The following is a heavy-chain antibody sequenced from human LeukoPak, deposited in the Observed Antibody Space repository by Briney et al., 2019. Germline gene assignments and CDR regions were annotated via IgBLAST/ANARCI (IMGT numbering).Heavy chain of an antibody. CDR3: ARGDIVVVPAASLYYYYGMDV. D-gene: IGHD2-2*01. Sequence: ASVKVSCKASGGPFSSYAISWVSQAPGQGLEWMGGIIPIFGTANYAQKFQGRVTITADKSTSTAYMELSSLRSEDTAVYYCARGDIVVVPAASLYYYYGMDVWGKGTTVTVSS. CDR1: GGPFSSYA. J-gene: IGHJ6*04. CDR2: IIPIFGTA. V-gene: IGHV1-69*06.